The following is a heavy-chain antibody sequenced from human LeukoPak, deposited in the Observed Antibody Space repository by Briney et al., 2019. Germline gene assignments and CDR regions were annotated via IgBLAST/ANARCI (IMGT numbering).Heavy chain of an antibody. CDR1: GFTSASCA. CDR2: ISSSGGST. D-gene: IGHD6-13*01. V-gene: IGHV3-23*01. J-gene: IGHJ4*02. Sequence: GGSLRLSCAASGFTSASCAMSWVRQAPGKRLEWVSSISSSGGSTYYADSVKGRFTISRDNSKNTLYLQVNSLRAEDTAVYYCAKSLAAARDYWGQGTLVTVSS. CDR3: AKSLAAARDY.